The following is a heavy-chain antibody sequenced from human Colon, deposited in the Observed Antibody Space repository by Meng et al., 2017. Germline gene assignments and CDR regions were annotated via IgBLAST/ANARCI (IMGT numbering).Heavy chain of an antibody. CDR3: ATGLRHGDWFDP. CDR2: IDHFGIS. V-gene: IGHV4-34*01. Sequence: HPGGAGLFHPSETLSLTCAVSGGSFIGFYWSGIRQPPGKGLEWIGEIDHFGISNYNSSLKGRLTMSVDTSKKQISLTLTSVTAADTAVYYCATGLRHGDWFDPWGPGTLVTVSS. J-gene: IGHJ5*02. CDR1: GGSFIGFY. D-gene: IGHD4-17*01.